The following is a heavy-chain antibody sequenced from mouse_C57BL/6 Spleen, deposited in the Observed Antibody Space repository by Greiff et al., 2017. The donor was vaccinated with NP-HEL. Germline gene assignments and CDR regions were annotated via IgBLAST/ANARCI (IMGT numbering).Heavy chain of an antibody. Sequence: LVESGAELARPGASVKLSCKASGYTFTSYGISWVKQRPGQGLEWIGEIYPRSGNTYYNEKFKGKATLTADKSSSTAYMELRSLTSEDSAVYFCARVKDSAQALYAMDYWGQGTSVTVSS. V-gene: IGHV1-81*01. CDR3: ARVKDSAQALYAMDY. D-gene: IGHD3-2*02. CDR1: GYTFTSYG. CDR2: IYPRSGNT. J-gene: IGHJ4*01.